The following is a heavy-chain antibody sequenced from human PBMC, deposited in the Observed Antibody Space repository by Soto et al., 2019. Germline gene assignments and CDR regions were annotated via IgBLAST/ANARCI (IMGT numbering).Heavy chain of an antibody. Sequence: QVQLEQSGAEVKKPGSSVKISCKASGGTLSDHGVSWLRQAPGQGLEWVGGTIPVFNTAKYAQKFQGRVTIAADKSTNIAYMDLGSLGSDDKACYYCARGVYGSGNYYTGPSAFDIWGQGTLVIVSS. V-gene: IGHV1-69*06. J-gene: IGHJ3*02. CDR3: ARGVYGSGNYYTGPSAFDI. CDR2: TIPVFNTA. CDR1: GGTLSDHG. D-gene: IGHD3-10*01.